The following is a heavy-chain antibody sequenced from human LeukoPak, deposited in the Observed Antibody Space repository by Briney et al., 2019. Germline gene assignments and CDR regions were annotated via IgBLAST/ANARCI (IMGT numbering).Heavy chain of an antibody. V-gene: IGHV3-9*01. CDR2: TSWNSGTI. Sequence: PGGSLRLSCAASGFTFDDYAMHWVRQAPGKGLEWVSYTSWNSGTIAYADSVKGRFTISRDNAKNSLYLQMNSLRAEDTALYHCAKGDSGYSGSHLDYWGQGTLVTVSS. CDR1: GFTFDDYA. CDR3: AKGDSGYSGSHLDY. D-gene: IGHD5-12*01. J-gene: IGHJ4*02.